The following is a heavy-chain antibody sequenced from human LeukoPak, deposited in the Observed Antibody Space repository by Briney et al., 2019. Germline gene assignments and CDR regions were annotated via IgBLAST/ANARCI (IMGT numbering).Heavy chain of an antibody. CDR2: ISSSGSTI. V-gene: IGHV3-48*03. CDR1: GFTFSSYE. J-gene: IGHJ4*02. D-gene: IGHD3-9*01. Sequence: GGSLRLSCAASGFTFSSYEMNWVRQAPGKGLERVSYISSSGSTIYYADSVKGRFTISRDNAKNSLYLQMNSLRAEDTAVYYCARDGDYDILTGDLYYFDYWGQGTLVTVSS. CDR3: ARDGDYDILTGDLYYFDY.